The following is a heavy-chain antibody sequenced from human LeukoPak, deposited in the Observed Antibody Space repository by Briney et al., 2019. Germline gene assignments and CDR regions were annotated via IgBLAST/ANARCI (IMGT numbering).Heavy chain of an antibody. J-gene: IGHJ4*02. Sequence: SETLSLTCTVSGGSISSSSYYWGWIRQPPGKGLEWIGSIYYSGSTYYNPSLKSRVTVSVDTSKNQISLKVSSVTAADTAVYYCAGSGSYSFPARHWGQGTLVTVSS. D-gene: IGHD1-26*01. CDR2: IYYSGST. V-gene: IGHV4-39*01. CDR3: AGSGSYSFPARH. CDR1: GGSISSSSYY.